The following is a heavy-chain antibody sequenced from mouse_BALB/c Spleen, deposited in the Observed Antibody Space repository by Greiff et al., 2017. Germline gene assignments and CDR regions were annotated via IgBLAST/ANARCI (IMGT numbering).Heavy chain of an antibody. CDR3: ARGGPYGNYYFDY. J-gene: IGHJ2*01. CDR1: GYTFTDYA. D-gene: IGHD2-1*01. Sequence: VQLQQSGPELVRPGESVKISCKGSGYTFTDYAMHWVKQSHAKSLEWIGVISIYYDNTNYNQKFKGKATMTVDKSSSTAYMELARLTSEDSAIYYCARGGPYGNYYFDYWGQGTTLTVSS. CDR2: ISIYYDNT. V-gene: IGHV1-67*01.